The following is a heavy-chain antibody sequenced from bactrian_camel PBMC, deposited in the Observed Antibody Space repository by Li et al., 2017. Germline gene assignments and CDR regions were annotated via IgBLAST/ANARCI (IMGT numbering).Heavy chain of an antibody. CDR2: IKGGGDRT. D-gene: IGHD3*01. CDR1: AYILEQCG. Sequence: VQLVESGGGSVQAGGSPKLTCAGSAYILEQCGMGWFRQAPGKGLEWVSGIKGGGDRTYYTDFVKGQFTISRDNAKNTVYLQMNSLKPEDTAVYYCVRGWDDDTWSFNYWGQGTQVTVS. V-gene: IGHV3S40*01. CDR3: VRGWDDDTWSFNY. J-gene: IGHJ4*01.